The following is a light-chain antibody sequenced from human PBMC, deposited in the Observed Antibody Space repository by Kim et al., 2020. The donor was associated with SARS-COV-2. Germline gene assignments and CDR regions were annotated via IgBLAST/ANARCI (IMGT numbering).Light chain of an antibody. CDR1: SSDVGSYNL. J-gene: IGLJ3*02. CDR3: CSYAGSYWV. Sequence: QSALTQPASVSGSPGQSITISCTGTSSDVGSYNLVSWYQQHPGKAPKLMIYEGSKRPSGVSNRFSASKSGNTASLTISGLQAEDEADYYCCSYAGSYWVFGGGTQLTVL. V-gene: IGLV2-23*01. CDR2: EGS.